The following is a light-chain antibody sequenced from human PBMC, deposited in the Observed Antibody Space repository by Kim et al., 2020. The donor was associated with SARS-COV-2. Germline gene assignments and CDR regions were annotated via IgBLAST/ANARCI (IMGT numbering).Light chain of an antibody. J-gene: IGKJ1*01. CDR2: KAS. CDR1: QSSSSW. Sequence: SASVGDSAPITCRASQSSSSWLAWYQQKPGKAPKLLIYKASSLESGVPARFSGSGSGTEFTLTISSLQPDDFATYYCQQYNSYWTFGQGTKVDIK. CDR3: QQYNSYWT. V-gene: IGKV1-5*03.